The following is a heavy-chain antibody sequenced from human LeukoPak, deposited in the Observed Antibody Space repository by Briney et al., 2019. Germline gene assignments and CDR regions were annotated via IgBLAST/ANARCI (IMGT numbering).Heavy chain of an antibody. CDR2: IHTSGTT. D-gene: IGHD6-19*01. CDR3: ATEQVPGSAWGFDY. CDR1: DGSISRYL. V-gene: IGHV4-4*07. Sequence: SETLSLTCAVSDGSISRYLWSWIRQPAGKGLEWLGRIHTSGTTTYSPSFQSRVTMSMDTSKKQISLRLSSVTAADTAVYYCATEQVPGSAWGFDYWGQGSLVTVSS. J-gene: IGHJ4*02.